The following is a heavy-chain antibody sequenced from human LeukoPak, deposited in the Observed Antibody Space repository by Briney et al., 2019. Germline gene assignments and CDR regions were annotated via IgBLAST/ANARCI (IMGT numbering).Heavy chain of an antibody. D-gene: IGHD3-22*01. J-gene: IGHJ4*02. CDR2: INHSGST. CDR3: ARGNLYYYDSSGYLIR. V-gene: IGHV4-34*01. Sequence: SETLSLTCAVYGGSFSGYYWSWIRQPPGKGLEWIGEINHSGSTNYYPSLKSRVTISVDTSKNRFSLKLSSVTAADTAVYYCARGNLYYYDSSGYLIRWGQGTLVTVSS. CDR1: GGSFSGYY.